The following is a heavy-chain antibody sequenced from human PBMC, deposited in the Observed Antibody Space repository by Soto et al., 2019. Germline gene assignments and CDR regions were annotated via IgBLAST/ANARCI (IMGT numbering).Heavy chain of an antibody. V-gene: IGHV3-13*01. Sequence: EVQLVESGGGLVQPGGSLRLSCAASGFTFSSYDMHWVRQATGKGLEWVSAIGTAGDTYYPGSVKGRFTIARENAKNSSYLQMNRLRAGDTAVYYCARGRRAAAGTGLFDPWGQGTLVTVSS. CDR3: ARGRRAAAGTGLFDP. CDR2: IGTAGDT. D-gene: IGHD6-13*01. CDR1: GFTFSSYD. J-gene: IGHJ5*02.